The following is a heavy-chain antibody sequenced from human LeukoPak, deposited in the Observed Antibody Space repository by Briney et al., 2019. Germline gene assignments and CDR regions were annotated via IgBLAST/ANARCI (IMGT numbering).Heavy chain of an antibody. D-gene: IGHD4-11*01. CDR1: RLTLSNYA. Sequence: PGGSLRLSCAASRLTLSNYAMTWVRQAPGKGLEWVSVVSGSGDNTNYADSVRGRFTISRDNSKNTLFLQMNSLRTEDTAVYFCARWGNDYSQFDSWGQGTLVTVS. J-gene: IGHJ4*02. CDR3: ARWGNDYSQFDS. V-gene: IGHV3-23*01. CDR2: VSGSGDNT.